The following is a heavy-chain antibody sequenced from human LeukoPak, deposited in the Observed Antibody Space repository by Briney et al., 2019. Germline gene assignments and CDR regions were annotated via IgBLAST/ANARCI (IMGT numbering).Heavy chain of an antibody. V-gene: IGHV3-23*01. CDR3: AKDRGQWLEIFDY. CDR2: ISGSGGST. Sequence: PGGSLRLSCAASGFTFSSYAMSWVRQAPGKGLKWVSAISGSGGSTYYADSVKGRFTISRDNSKNTLYLQMNSLRAEDTAVYYCAKDRGQWLEIFDYWGQGTLVTVSS. D-gene: IGHD6-19*01. J-gene: IGHJ4*02. CDR1: GFTFSSYA.